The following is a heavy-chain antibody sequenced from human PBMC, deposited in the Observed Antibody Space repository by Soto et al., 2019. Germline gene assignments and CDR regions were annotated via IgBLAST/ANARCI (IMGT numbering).Heavy chain of an antibody. CDR3: ARSYYYDTSGYTPYGMDV. CDR2: ISAYNGNA. CDR1: GYTFTSGG. J-gene: IGHJ6*02. D-gene: IGHD3-22*01. V-gene: IGHV1-18*01. Sequence: GASVKVSCKASGYTFTSGGISWVRQAPGQGLEWMGWISAYNGNAIYAQKFQGRVSMTTDTSTSTAYMELRSLRSDDTAVYYCARSYYYDTSGYTPYGMDVWGQGTTVTVSS.